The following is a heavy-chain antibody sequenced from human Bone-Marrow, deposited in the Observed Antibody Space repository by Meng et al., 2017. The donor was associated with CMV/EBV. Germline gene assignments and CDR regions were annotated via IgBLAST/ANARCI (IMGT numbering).Heavy chain of an antibody. D-gene: IGHD1-7*01. CDR1: GFTFSSYA. J-gene: IGHJ6*02. CDR2: ISYDGSNK. CDR3: AKARGNWNYEGGMDV. Sequence: GESLKISCAASGFTFSSYAMHWVRQAPGKGLEWVAVISYDGSNKYYADSVKGRFTISRDNSKNTLYLQMNSLRAEDTAVYYCAKARGNWNYEGGMDVWGQGTTVTVSS. V-gene: IGHV3-30-3*01.